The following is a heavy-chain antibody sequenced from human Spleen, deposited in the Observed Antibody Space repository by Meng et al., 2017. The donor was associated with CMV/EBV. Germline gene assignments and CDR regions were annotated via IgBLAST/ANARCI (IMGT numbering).Heavy chain of an antibody. V-gene: IGHV5-51*01. J-gene: IGHJ5*02. CDR2: IHPGDSHT. CDR3: ARSVGHTIFGVLQPEGGWFDP. CDR1: GYSSSNYW. D-gene: IGHD3-3*01. Sequence: GGSLRLSCKGSGYSSSNYWIGWVRQMPGKGLEWMGIIHPGDSHTRYSPSFQGQVTISADKSISTAYLQWSSLKASDAAMYYCARSVGHTIFGVLQPEGGWFDPWGQGTLVTVSS.